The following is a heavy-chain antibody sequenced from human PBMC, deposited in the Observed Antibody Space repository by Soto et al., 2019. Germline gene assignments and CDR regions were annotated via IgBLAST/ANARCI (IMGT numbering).Heavy chain of an antibody. CDR2: ISYDGSNK. CDR3: AKPQGYYYYYYGMDV. CDR1: GFTFSSYG. J-gene: IGHJ6*02. Sequence: ESGGGVVQPGRSLRLSCAASGFTFSSYGMHWVRQAPGKGLEWVAVISYDGSNKYYADSVKGRFTISRDNSKNTLYLQMNSLRAEDTAVYYCAKPQGYYYYYYGMDVWGQGTTVTVSS. D-gene: IGHD1-1*01. V-gene: IGHV3-30*18.